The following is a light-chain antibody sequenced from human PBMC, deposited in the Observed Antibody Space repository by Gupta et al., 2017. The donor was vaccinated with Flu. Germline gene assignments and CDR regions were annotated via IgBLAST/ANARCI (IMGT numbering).Light chain of an antibody. CDR1: SSNIGAGYD. CDR3: QSYDSSLSGV. V-gene: IGLV1-40*01. J-gene: IGLJ2*01. Sequence: QSVLTQPPSASGAPGQRVTISCTGSSSNIGAGYDVHWYQQLPGTAHKLLIYGNSNRPSGVPDRFSGSKSGTSASLAITGLQAEDEADYYCQSYDSSLSGVFGGGTKLTVL. CDR2: GNS.